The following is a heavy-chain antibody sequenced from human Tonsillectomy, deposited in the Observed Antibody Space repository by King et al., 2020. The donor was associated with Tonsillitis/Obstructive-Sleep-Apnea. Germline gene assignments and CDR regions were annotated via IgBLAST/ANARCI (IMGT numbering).Heavy chain of an antibody. CDR1: GFTFSSYS. D-gene: IGHD3-10*01. V-gene: IGHV3-21*01. CDR3: ARDGDYYGSGRCGDAFDI. J-gene: IGHJ3*02. Sequence: VQLVESGGGLVKPGGSLRLSCAASGFTFSSYSMNWVRQAPGKGLEWVSSISSSSSYIYYADSLKGRFTISRDNAKNSLYLQMNSLRAEDTAIYYCARDGDYYGSGRCGDAFDIWGQGTMVTVSS. CDR2: ISSSSSYI.